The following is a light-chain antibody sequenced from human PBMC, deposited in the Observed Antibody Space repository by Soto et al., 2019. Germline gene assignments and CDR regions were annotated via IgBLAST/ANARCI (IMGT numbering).Light chain of an antibody. Sequence: QSVLTQPASVSGSPGQSITISCTGTSSDVGSYNLVSRYQQHPGKAPKLIIYEGSKRPSGVSNRFSGSKSGNTASLTISGLQAEDEADYYCCSYAGSSTFVFGTGTRSPS. CDR1: SSDVGSYNL. CDR2: EGS. J-gene: IGLJ1*01. V-gene: IGLV2-23*03. CDR3: CSYAGSSTFV.